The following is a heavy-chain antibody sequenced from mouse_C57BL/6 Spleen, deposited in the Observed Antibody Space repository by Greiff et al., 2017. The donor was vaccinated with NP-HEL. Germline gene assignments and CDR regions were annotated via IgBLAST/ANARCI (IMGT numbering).Heavy chain of an antibody. CDR2: IHPNSGST. CDR1: GYTFTSYW. Sequence: QVQLQQSGAELVKPGASVKLSCKASGYTFTSYWMHWVKQRPGQGLEWIGMIHPNSGSTNYNEKFKSKATLTVDKSSSTAYMQLSSLTSEDSAVYYCARKKDLYFDYWGQDATLTVSS. J-gene: IGHJ2*01. D-gene: IGHD5-1-1*01. CDR3: ARKKDLYFDY. V-gene: IGHV1-64*01.